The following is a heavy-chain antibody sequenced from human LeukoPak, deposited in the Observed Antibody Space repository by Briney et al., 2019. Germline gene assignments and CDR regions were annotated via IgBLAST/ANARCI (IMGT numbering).Heavy chain of an antibody. CDR2: IIPIFGTA. Sequence: SVKVSCKASGGTFSSYAISWVRQAPGQGLEWMGGIIPIFGTANYAQKFQGRVTITADESTSTAYMELSSLRSEDTAVYYCARASVGRFGELFKGWFDPWGQGTLVTVSS. CDR1: GGTFSSYA. CDR3: ARASVGRFGELFKGWFDP. J-gene: IGHJ5*02. V-gene: IGHV1-69*01. D-gene: IGHD3-10*01.